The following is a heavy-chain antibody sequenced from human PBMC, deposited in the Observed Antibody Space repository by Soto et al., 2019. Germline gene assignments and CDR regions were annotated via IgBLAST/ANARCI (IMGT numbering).Heavy chain of an antibody. CDR2: IIPIFGTA. Sequence: QVQLVQSGAEVKKPGSSVKVSCKASGGTFSSYAISWVRQAPGQGLEWMGGIIPIFGTANYAQKFKGRVTITADESTSTAYMELRSLRSEDTAVYYCARLGSTLRRKPYYFDYWGQGTLGTVSS. D-gene: IGHD3-10*01. V-gene: IGHV1-69*01. CDR1: GGTFSSYA. CDR3: ARLGSTLRRKPYYFDY. J-gene: IGHJ4*02.